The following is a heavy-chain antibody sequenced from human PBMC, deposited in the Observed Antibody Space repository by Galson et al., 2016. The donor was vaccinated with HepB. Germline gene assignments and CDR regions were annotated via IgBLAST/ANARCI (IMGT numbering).Heavy chain of an antibody. CDR3: ARAVSWDYGDYPGY. D-gene: IGHD4-17*01. J-gene: IGHJ4*02. Sequence: SLRLSCAASGFTFSSYSMNWVRQAPGKGLEWVSSISSSSSYIYYADSVKGRFTISRDNAKNSLYLQMNSLRAEDTAVYYCARAVSWDYGDYPGYWGQGTLVTVSS. CDR1: GFTFSSYS. V-gene: IGHV3-21*01. CDR2: ISSSSSYI.